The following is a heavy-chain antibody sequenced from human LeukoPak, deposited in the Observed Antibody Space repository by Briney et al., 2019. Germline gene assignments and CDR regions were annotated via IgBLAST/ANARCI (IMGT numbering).Heavy chain of an antibody. CDR2: ISGSGGST. Sequence: GGSLRLSCAASGFTFSSYAMSWVRQAPGKGLEWVSAISGSGGSTYYADSVKGRFTISRDNSKNTLYLQMNSLRAEDTAVYYCARGVISSSWYNDAFDIWGQGTMVTVSS. CDR1: GFTFSSYA. V-gene: IGHV3-23*01. D-gene: IGHD6-13*01. J-gene: IGHJ3*02. CDR3: ARGVISSSWYNDAFDI.